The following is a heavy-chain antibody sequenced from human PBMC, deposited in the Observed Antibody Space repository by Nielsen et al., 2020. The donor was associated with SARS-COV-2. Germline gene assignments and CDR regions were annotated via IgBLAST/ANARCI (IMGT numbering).Heavy chain of an antibody. Sequence: GESLKISCAASGFTFDDYTMHWVRQPSGKGLEWVSLISWDGASTYYGDSVRGRFTISRDNRKNSLFLQMNSLRTEDTALYYCAKGFSSSSRDYMNVWGKGTTVTVSS. D-gene: IGHD6-6*01. J-gene: IGHJ6*03. CDR1: GFTFDDYT. CDR2: ISWDGAST. CDR3: AKGFSSSSRDYMNV. V-gene: IGHV3-43*01.